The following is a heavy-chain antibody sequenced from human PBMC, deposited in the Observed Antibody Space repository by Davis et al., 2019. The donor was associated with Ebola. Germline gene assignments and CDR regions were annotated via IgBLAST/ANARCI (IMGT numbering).Heavy chain of an antibody. CDR2: IYYSGST. D-gene: IGHD3-3*01. V-gene: IGHV4-31*03. CDR3: AGASAIFGVVTR. J-gene: IGHJ6*02. Sequence: SETLSLTCTVSGGSISSGGYYWSWIRQHPGKGLEWIGYIYYSGSTYYNPSLKSRVTISVDTSKNQFSLKLSSVTAADTAVYYCAGASAIFGVVTRWGQGTTVTVSS. CDR1: GGSISSGGYY.